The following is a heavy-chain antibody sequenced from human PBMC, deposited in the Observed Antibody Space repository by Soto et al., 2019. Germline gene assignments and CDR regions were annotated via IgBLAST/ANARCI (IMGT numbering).Heavy chain of an antibody. CDR2: IKSKTDGGTT. J-gene: IGHJ6*02. D-gene: IGHD2-15*01. CDR3: TTGTVAAAIYYYYGMDV. Sequence: PGGSLRLSCAASGFTFSNAWMNWVRQAPGKGLEWVGRIKSKTDGGTTDYAAPVKGRFTISRDDSKNTLYLQMNSLKTEDTAVYCCTTGTVAAAIYYYYGMDVWGQGTTVTVSS. CDR1: GFTFSNAW. V-gene: IGHV3-15*07.